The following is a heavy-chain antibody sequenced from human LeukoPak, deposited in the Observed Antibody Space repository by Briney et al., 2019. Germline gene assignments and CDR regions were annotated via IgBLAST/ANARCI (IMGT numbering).Heavy chain of an antibody. J-gene: IGHJ3*02. CDR2: INHSGST. CDR1: GGSFSGYY. CDR3: ARGSPVYDFWSGYYAMNAFDI. V-gene: IGHV4-34*01. D-gene: IGHD3-3*01. Sequence: SETLSLTCAVYGGSFSGYYWSWIRQPPGKGLEWIGEINHSGSTNYNPSLKSRVTISVDTSKNQFSLKLSSVTAADTAVYYCARGSPVYDFWSGYYAMNAFDIWGQGTMVTVSS.